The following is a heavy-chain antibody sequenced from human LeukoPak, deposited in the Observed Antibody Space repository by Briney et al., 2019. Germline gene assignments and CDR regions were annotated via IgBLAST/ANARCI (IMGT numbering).Heavy chain of an antibody. J-gene: IGHJ5*02. CDR2: ISAYNGNT. CDR3: ARGSYYYGSDNWFDP. V-gene: IGHV1-18*01. D-gene: IGHD3-10*01. CDR1: GYTFTSYG. Sequence: GASVKVSCKASGYTFTSYGISWVRQAPGQGLEWMGWISAYNGNTNYAQKLQGGVTMTTDTSTSTAYMELRSLRSDDTAVYYCARGSYYYGSDNWFDPWGQGTLVTVSS.